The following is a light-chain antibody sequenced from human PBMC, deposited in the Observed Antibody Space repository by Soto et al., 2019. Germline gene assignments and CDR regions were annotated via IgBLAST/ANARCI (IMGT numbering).Light chain of an antibody. J-gene: IGKJ3*01. CDR2: GAS. CDR3: QQYGNSPRFT. CDR1: QSVGSNY. Sequence: EIVLTQFPGTLSLSPGERATLSCRASQSVGSNYLAWYQQRPGQPPNLLIFGASHRAPDIPDRFSGSGSGTDFTLTISRLEPEDFAVYYCQQYGNSPRFTFGPGTKVEI. V-gene: IGKV3-20*01.